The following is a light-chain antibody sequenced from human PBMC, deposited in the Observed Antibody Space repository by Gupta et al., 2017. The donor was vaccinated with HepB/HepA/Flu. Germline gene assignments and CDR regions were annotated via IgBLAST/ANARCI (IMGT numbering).Light chain of an antibody. CDR2: RNN. V-gene: IGLV1-47*01. CDR3: AAWDDSLSGWV. J-gene: IGLJ3*02. CDR1: SSNIGSNY. Sequence: QSVLTQPPSASGTPGQSVTISCSGSSSNIGSNYVYWYQQRPGTAPKLLIYRNNQRPSGVPDRFSGSKSGTSASLAISGLRSEDEADYYCAAWDDSLSGWVFGGGTKLTVL.